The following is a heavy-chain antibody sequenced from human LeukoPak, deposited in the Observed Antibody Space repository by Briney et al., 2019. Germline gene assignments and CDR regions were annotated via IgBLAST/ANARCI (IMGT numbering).Heavy chain of an antibody. J-gene: IGHJ4*02. Sequence: GGSLRLSCAASGFTFSSYAMSWVRQAQGKGLEWVAAISGSGGSTYYADSVKGRFTISRDNSKNTLYLQMNSLRAEDTAVYYCAKDSTYYYDSSGYPYFAYLGQGTLVTVSS. CDR1: GFTFSSYA. V-gene: IGHV3-23*01. CDR2: ISGSGGST. CDR3: AKDSTYYYDSSGYPYFAY. D-gene: IGHD3-22*01.